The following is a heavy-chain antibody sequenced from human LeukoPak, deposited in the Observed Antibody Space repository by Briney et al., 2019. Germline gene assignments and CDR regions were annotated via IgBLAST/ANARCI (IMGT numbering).Heavy chain of an antibody. CDR3: ARDGGIAAAGMRY. D-gene: IGHD6-13*01. V-gene: IGHV3-7*01. CDR2: IKQDGSEK. J-gene: IGHJ4*02. CDR1: GFTSSSYG. Sequence: GGTLRLSCAASGFTSSSYGMSWVRQAPWKGLEWVANIKQDGSEKYYVDSVKGRFTISRDNAKNSLYLQMNSLRAEDTAVYYCARDGGIAAAGMRYWGQGTLVTVSS.